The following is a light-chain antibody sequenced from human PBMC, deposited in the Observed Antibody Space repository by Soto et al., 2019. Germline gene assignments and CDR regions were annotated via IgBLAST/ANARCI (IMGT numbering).Light chain of an antibody. J-gene: IGKJ5*01. CDR3: QQYNNWPT. CDR2: GAS. CDR1: QSVRSSH. V-gene: IGKV3-20*01. Sequence: EIVLTQSPGTLSLSPGERATLSCRASQSVRSSHLAWYQQKPGQAPRLLIYGASSRATGIPDRFSGSGSGTDFTLTISRLEPEDFAVYYCQQYNNWPTFGQGTRLEIK.